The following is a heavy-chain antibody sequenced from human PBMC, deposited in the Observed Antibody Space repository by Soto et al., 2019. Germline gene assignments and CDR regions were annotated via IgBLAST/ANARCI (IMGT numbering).Heavy chain of an antibody. V-gene: IGHV1-69*19. J-gene: IGHJ6*01. CDR3: SGDRGLVAVAASMDA. D-gene: IGHD2-15*01. Sequence: QVQLVQSGAEVKKPGSSVKVSCKASGGTFSSYAISWVRQAPGQGLEWMGGIIPSFVTANYAWKFQGRVTITADESTTTAYKELGRLRSGDTGVYQCSGDRGLVAVAASMDAWGQGTTVSGSS. CDR1: GGTFSSYA. CDR2: IIPSFVTA.